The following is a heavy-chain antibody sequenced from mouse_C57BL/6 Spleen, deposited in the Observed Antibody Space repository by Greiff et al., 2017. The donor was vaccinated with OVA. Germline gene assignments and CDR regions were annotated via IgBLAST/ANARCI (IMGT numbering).Heavy chain of an antibody. CDR2: ISSGGSYT. V-gene: IGHV5-6*01. CDR1: GFTFSSYG. D-gene: IGHD3-3*01. Sequence: EVQGVESGGDLVKPGGSLKLSCAASGFTFSSYGMSWVRQTPDKRLEWVATISSGGSYTYYPDSVKGRFTISRDNAKNTLYLQMSSLKSEDTAMYYCARRGRGFDYWGQGTTLTVSS. CDR3: ARRGRGFDY. J-gene: IGHJ2*01.